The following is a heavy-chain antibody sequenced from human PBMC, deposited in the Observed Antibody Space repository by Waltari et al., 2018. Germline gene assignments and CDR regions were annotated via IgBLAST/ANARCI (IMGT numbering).Heavy chain of an antibody. CDR1: GYSFTSYY. CDR2: INPSGGST. J-gene: IGHJ5*02. V-gene: IGHV1-46*01. CDR3: ARDGAAKTFGQGANWFDP. D-gene: IGHD3-10*01. Sequence: QVQLVQSGAEVKKPGASVKVSCKASGYSFTSYYMHWVRQAPGQGLEWVGIINPSGGSTSYAQKFQGRVTMTRDTSTSTVYMELSSLRSEDTAVYYCARDGAAKTFGQGANWFDPWGQGTVVSVSS.